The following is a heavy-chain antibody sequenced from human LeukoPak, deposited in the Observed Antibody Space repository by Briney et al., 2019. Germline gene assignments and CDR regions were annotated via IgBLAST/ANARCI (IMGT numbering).Heavy chain of an antibody. V-gene: IGHV4-34*01. CDR3: ARGVFHAFDI. J-gene: IGHJ3*02. D-gene: IGHD3-16*01. Sequence: SETLSLTCAVYGGSFSGYYWSWIRQPPGKGLEWIGEINHSGSTNYNPSLKSRVTISVDTSKNQFSLKLSSVTAADTAVYYCARGVFHAFDIWGQGTTVTVSS. CDR2: INHSGST. CDR1: GGSFSGYY.